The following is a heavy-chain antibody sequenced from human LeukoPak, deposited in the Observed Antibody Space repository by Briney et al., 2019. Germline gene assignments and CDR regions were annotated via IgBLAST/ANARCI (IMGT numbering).Heavy chain of an antibody. J-gene: IGHJ6*03. CDR1: GFTFRSYW. Sequence: PGGSLRLSCAASGFTFRSYWMGWVRQAPGKGLEWVANIKQDGSEKYYVDSVKGRFTISRDNAKNSLYLQMNSLRAEDTAVYYCARDRWTFLDDYYMDVWGKGTTVTVSS. D-gene: IGHD4-23*01. CDR3: ARDRWTFLDDYYMDV. V-gene: IGHV3-7*01. CDR2: IKQDGSEK.